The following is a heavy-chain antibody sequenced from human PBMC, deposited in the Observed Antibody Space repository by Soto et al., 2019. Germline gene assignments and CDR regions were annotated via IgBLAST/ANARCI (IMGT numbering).Heavy chain of an antibody. CDR2: ISAYNGNT. CDR3: ARDTGNQDIVVVPAAMPLNWFDP. CDR1: GYTFTSYG. V-gene: IGHV1-18*01. J-gene: IGHJ5*02. Sequence: QVTLVQSGAEVKKPGASVKVSCKASGYTFTSYGISWVRQAPGQGLEWMGWISAYNGNTNYAKKLQGRVTMTTDTSTSTAHMELRSLRSDDTAVYYCARDTGNQDIVVVPAAMPLNWFDPWGQGTLVTVSS. D-gene: IGHD2-2*01.